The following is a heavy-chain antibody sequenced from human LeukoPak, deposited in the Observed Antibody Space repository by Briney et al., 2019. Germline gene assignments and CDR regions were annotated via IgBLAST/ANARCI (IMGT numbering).Heavy chain of an antibody. V-gene: IGHV1-2*02. CDR2: INPNSGGT. CDR1: GYTFTGYY. J-gene: IGHJ4*02. CDR3: ARDRYCTNGVCYTGRYFDY. D-gene: IGHD2-8*01. Sequence: AAGKVSCKASGYTFTGYYMHWVRQAPGQGLEWMGWINPNSGGTNYAQKFQGRVTMTRDTSISTAYMELSRLRSDDTAVYYCARDRYCTNGVCYTGRYFDYWGQGTLVTVSS.